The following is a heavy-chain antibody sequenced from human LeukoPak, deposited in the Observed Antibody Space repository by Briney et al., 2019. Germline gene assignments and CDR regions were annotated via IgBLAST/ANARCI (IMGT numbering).Heavy chain of an antibody. Sequence: ASVKVSCKASGYTFTSYGISWVRQAPGQGLEWMGWISAYNGNTNYAQKLQGRVTMTTDTSASTAYMELRSLRSDDTAVYYCARGGMYYYDSSGYYFDYWGQGTLVTVSS. J-gene: IGHJ4*02. CDR3: ARGGMYYYDSSGYYFDY. CDR1: GYTFTSYG. V-gene: IGHV1-18*01. CDR2: ISAYNGNT. D-gene: IGHD3-22*01.